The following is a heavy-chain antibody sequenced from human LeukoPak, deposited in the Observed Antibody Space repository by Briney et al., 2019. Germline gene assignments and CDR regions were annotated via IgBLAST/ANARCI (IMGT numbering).Heavy chain of an antibody. Sequence: PSGTPSLTCTASGGSISSYSWSWIRQPPGKGLEWIGYIYYSGNTYYNPSLKRRVTISEDTSNNKFSLTVNSLTSTLTAAYYCPRTEHLDPFDFWGQGTLVTVSS. V-gene: IGHV4-59*01. J-gene: IGHJ3*01. CDR2: IYYSGNT. CDR1: GGSISSYS. CDR3: PRTEHLDPFDF.